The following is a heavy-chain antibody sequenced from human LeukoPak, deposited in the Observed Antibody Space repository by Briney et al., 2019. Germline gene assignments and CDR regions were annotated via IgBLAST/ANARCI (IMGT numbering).Heavy chain of an antibody. CDR1: GFTVSSNY. CDR3: ARENRNYYDSSGYYPENWFDP. V-gene: IGHV3-21*01. J-gene: IGHJ5*02. D-gene: IGHD3-22*01. CDR2: ISSSSSYI. Sequence: GGSLRLSCAASGFTVSSNYMSWVRQAPGKGLEWVSSISSSSSYIYYADSVKGRFTISRDNAKNSLYLQMNSLRAEDTAVYYCARENRNYYDSSGYYPENWFDPWGQGTLVTVSS.